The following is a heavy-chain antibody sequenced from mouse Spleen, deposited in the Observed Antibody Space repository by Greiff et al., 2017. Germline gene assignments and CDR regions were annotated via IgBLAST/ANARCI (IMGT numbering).Heavy chain of an antibody. Sequence: EVMLVESGGGLVKPGGSLKLSCAASGFTFSDYGMHWVRQAPEKGLEWVAYISSGSSTIYYADTVKGRFTISRDNAKNTLYLQMSSLKSEDTAMYYCARDGWFAYWGRGTLVTVSA. D-gene: IGHD2-3*01. CDR1: GFTFSDYG. V-gene: IGHV5-17*03. CDR3: ARDGWFAY. CDR2: ISSGSSTI. J-gene: IGHJ3*01.